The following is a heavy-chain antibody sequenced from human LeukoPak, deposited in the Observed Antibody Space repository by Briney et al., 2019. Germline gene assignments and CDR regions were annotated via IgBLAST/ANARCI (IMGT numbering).Heavy chain of an antibody. V-gene: IGHV3-11*05. Sequence: SVKGRFTISRDNAKNSLYLQMNSLRAEDTAVYYCAKDTIAAPYYYYYYMDVWGKGTTVTVSS. D-gene: IGHD6-6*01. CDR3: AKDTIAAPYYYYYYMDV. J-gene: IGHJ6*03.